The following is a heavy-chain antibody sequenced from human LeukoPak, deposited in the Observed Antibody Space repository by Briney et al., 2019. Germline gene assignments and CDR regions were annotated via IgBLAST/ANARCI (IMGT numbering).Heavy chain of an antibody. V-gene: IGHV4-30-2*01. D-gene: IGHD2-15*01. CDR1: GGSISSGGYY. J-gene: IGHJ4*02. CDR3: ARRSWGSGENYFDY. Sequence: PSETLSLTCTVSGGSISSGGYYWSWIRQPPGKGLEWIGYIYHSGSTYHNPSLKSRVTISVDRSKNQFSLKLSSVTAADTAVYYCARRSWGSGENYFDYWGQGTLVTVSS. CDR2: IYHSGST.